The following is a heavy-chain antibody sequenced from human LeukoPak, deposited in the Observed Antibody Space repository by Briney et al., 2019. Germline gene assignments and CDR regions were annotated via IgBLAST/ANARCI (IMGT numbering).Heavy chain of an antibody. D-gene: IGHD3-3*01. CDR1: GGSMRNENYD. CDR2: IFYSGSA. V-gene: IGHV4-39*01. J-gene: IGHJ6*03. CDR3: ARHFHYDFWSGYYRQNRQNRDHFYYMDV. Sequence: PPETLSLTCTISGGSMRNENYDWGWIRQPPGEGLEWLGSIFYSGSADYNPSLQSLVTMSVETSNNQLSLKLSSVTDADTAVYYCARHFHYDFWSGYYRQNRQNRDHFYYMDVWGKGITVTVSS.